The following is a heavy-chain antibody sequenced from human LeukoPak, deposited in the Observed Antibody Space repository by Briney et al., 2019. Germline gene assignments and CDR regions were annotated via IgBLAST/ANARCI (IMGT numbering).Heavy chain of an antibody. CDR1: GGSISSYY. Sequence: PSETLSLTCTVSGGSISSYYWSWIRQPPGKGLEWIGYIYYSGSTNYNPSLKSRVTISVDTSKNQFSLKLSSVTAADTAVYYCASSPADIVVVPAAILANYYYMDVWGKGTTVTVSS. V-gene: IGHV4-59*01. J-gene: IGHJ6*03. CDR2: IYYSGST. CDR3: ASSPADIVVVPAAILANYYYMDV. D-gene: IGHD2-2*01.